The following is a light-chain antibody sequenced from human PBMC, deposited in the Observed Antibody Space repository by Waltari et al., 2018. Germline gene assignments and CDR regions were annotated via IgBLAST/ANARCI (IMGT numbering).Light chain of an antibody. CDR1: RSDVGSYNL. J-gene: IGLJ2*01. CDR2: EVS. V-gene: IGLV2-23*02. Sequence: QSALTQPASVSGSPGQSITISCPGTRSDVGSYNLVSCYQQHPGKAPKLMIYEVSKRPSVVANRFSGSKSGNTASLTISGLQAEDEADYYCCSYAGSSTVVFGGGTKLTVL. CDR3: CSYAGSSTVV.